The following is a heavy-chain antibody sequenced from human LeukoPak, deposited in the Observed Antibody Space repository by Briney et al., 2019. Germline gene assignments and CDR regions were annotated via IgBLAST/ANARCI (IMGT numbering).Heavy chain of an antibody. CDR2: IVGLGFST. CDR3: AKELRGHIGWPFVY. D-gene: IGHD2-21*01. CDR1: GSTFRSYT. V-gene: IGHV3-23*01. Sequence: GGSLRLSCAAPGSTFRSYTMSWVRKAPGGGLDWVSSIVGLGFSTYYVDSVDGRFTISRDNSQNTLYREMNSLTAEDTGVYYCAKELRGHIGWPFVYWGQGALVTVSS. J-gene: IGHJ4*02.